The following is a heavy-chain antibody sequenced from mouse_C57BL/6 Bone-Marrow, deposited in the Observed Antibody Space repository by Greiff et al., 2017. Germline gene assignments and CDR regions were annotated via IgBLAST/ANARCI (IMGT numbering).Heavy chain of an antibody. Sequence: EVQLQPSGAELVRPGSSVKMSCKTSGYTFTSYGINWVNQSPGKGLEWIGYIYIGNGYTEYNEKFKGKATLTSDTSSSTDYMQLSSLTSEDSAIYVCARSGIYYGNYCAMDYWGQGTSVTVSS. CDR1: GYTFTSYG. J-gene: IGHJ4*01. D-gene: IGHD2-1*01. CDR3: ARSGIYYGNYCAMDY. V-gene: IGHV1-58*01. CDR2: IYIGNGYT.